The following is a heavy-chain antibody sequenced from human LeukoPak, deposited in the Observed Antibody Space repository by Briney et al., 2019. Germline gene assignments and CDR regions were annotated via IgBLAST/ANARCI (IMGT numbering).Heavy chain of an antibody. CDR1: GFTVSSNY. CDR2: IYSSGST. Sequence: GGSLRLSCAASGFTVSSNYMSWVRQAPGKGLEWVSVIYSSGSTYYADSVKGRFTISRDNSKNTLYLQMNSLRAEDTAVYYCASWGDGYNNFDYWGQGTLVTVSS. CDR3: ASWGDGYNNFDY. J-gene: IGHJ4*02. D-gene: IGHD5-24*01. V-gene: IGHV3-66*01.